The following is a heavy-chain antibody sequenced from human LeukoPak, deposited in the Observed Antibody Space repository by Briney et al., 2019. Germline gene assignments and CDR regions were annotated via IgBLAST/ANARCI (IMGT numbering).Heavy chain of an antibody. CDR3: AISPVSPMNWFDP. CDR1: GYTFTGYH. CDR2: INPNSGGT. Sequence: ASVKVSCKASGYTFTGYHIHWVRQAPGQGLEWMGRINPNSGGTNYAQKFQGRVTMTRDTSISTAYMEPSRLRSDDTAVYYCAISPVSPMNWFDPWGQGTLVTVSS. V-gene: IGHV1-2*06. J-gene: IGHJ5*02.